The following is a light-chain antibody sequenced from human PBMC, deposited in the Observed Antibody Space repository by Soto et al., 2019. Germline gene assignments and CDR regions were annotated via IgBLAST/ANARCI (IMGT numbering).Light chain of an antibody. J-gene: IGLJ2*01. Sequence: QSVLTQPASVSGSPGQSITISCTGTSSDVGGFNYVSWYQHHPGKAPKLIIYEVSNRPSGVSNRFSGSKSGNTASLTISGLQAEDEADYFCGSFTTSSSPYVLFGGGTQLTVL. CDR2: EVS. V-gene: IGLV2-14*01. CDR1: SSDVGGFNY. CDR3: GSFTTSSSPYVL.